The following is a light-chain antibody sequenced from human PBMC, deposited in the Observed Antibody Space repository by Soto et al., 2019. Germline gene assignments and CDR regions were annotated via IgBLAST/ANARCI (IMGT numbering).Light chain of an antibody. J-gene: IGKJ2*01. CDR3: QQYNDWPPYT. CDR2: GAS. V-gene: IGKV3-15*01. Sequence: ETVMTQSPATLSVSPGERATLSCRASQSVSSNLAWYQQKPGQAPSLLIYGASTRATGIPARFSGSGSGTEFTLTISSLQSEDFEVYYCQQYNDWPPYTFGQGTKLEIK. CDR1: QSVSSN.